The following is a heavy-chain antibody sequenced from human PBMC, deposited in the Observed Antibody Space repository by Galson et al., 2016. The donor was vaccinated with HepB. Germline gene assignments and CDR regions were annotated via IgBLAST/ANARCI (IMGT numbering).Heavy chain of an antibody. J-gene: IGHJ4*02. D-gene: IGHD5-24*01. CDR2: ISTSGTNT. CDR1: GFTFSSYW. V-gene: IGHV3-11*04. CDR3: ARDPGYITAAPFFDY. Sequence: SLRLSCAASGFTFSSYWMHWIRQAPGKGLEWVSYISTSGTNTYYADSVKGRFTISRDNAKNSLYVQMNSLRVEDKALYSCARDPGYITAAPFFDYWGQGTLVTVSS.